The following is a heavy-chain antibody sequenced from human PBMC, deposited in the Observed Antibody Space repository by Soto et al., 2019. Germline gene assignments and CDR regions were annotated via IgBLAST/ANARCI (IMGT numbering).Heavy chain of an antibody. CDR2: IIPIFRTP. Sequence: QVQLVQSGAEVKQPGSSVKVSCQASGVTFSSFAISWVRQAPGQGLEWRGGIIPIFRTPNYAQNFQGRVTITADESTSSVYMELSRLRSEDTAVYYCARSTGSGFRPGTHRFNWFDPWGQGTLVTVSS. D-gene: IGHD5-12*01. J-gene: IGHJ5*02. V-gene: IGHV1-69*01. CDR1: GVTFSSFA. CDR3: ARSTGSGFRPGTHRFNWFDP.